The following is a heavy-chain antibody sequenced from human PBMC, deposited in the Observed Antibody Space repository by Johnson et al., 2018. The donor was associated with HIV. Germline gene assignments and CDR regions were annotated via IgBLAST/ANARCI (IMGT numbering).Heavy chain of an antibody. CDR3: ARPRTGSDAFDI. Sequence: QVQLVESGGGVVQPGRSLRLSCAASEFTFSSYAMHWVRQAPGKGLEWVAVISYDGSNKYYADSVKGRFTISRDNSKNTLYLQMNSLRAEDTAVYYCARPRTGSDAFDIWGQGTMVTVSS. V-gene: IGHV3-30-3*01. CDR1: EFTFSSYA. J-gene: IGHJ3*02. D-gene: IGHD7-27*01. CDR2: ISYDGSNK.